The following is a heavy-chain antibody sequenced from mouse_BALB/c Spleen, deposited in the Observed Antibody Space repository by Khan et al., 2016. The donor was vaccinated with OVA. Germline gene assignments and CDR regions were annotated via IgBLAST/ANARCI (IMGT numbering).Heavy chain of an antibody. CDR3: ARDGTRYNYSLDY. J-gene: IGHJ4*01. Sequence: EVELQESGPGLVKPSQSLSLTCTVTGYSITSDYAWNWIRQFPGNKLEWMGYISSSGSTNYNPALKSRISINRDKSKNPFFLQFNSVTTADTATYYCARDGTRYNYSLDYWGQGPSATVPS. CDR1: GYSITSDYA. D-gene: IGHD1-3*01. V-gene: IGHV3-2*02. CDR2: ISSSGST.